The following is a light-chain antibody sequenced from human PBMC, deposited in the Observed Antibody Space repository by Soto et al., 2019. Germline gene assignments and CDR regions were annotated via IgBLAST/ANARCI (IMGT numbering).Light chain of an antibody. CDR1: SSDVGGYNY. J-gene: IGLJ2*01. CDR2: EVS. Sequence: QSALTQPASVSGSPGQSITISCTGTSSDVGGYNYVSWYQQHPGKAPKLMIYEVSNRPSGVSNRFSGSKSGNTASLTISGLQAEDEADYYCSSYTSSSYNVVFGGGTQLTVL. CDR3: SSYTSSSYNVV. V-gene: IGLV2-14*01.